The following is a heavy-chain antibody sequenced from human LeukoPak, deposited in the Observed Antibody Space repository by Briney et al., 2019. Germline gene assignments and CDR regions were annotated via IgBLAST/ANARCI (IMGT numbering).Heavy chain of an antibody. D-gene: IGHD4-17*01. V-gene: IGHV4-59*11. CDR3: ATNRDSYGDLYFDY. J-gene: IGHJ4*02. CDR2: IYYSGST. Sequence: SETLSLTCTVSGGSISSHYWSWIRQPPGKGLEWIGYIYYSGSTNYNPSLKSRVTISVDTSKNQFSLKLSSVTAADTAVYYCATNRDSYGDLYFDYWGQGTLVTVSS. CDR1: GGSISSHY.